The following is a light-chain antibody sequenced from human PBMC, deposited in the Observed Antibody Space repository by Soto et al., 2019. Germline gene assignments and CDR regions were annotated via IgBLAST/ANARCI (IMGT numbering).Light chain of an antibody. V-gene: IGKV1-39*01. CDR2: AAS. CDR3: QQSYTTPRT. J-gene: IGKJ1*01. Sequence: DIQMTQSPSSLSASIGDSVTITCRASQTIIGYLNWYQQKPGKATRLLINAASNLQSGVPSRFRGSGSETDFTLTITSLQPEDFATYYCQQSYTTPRTFGQGTKVEIQ. CDR1: QTIIGY.